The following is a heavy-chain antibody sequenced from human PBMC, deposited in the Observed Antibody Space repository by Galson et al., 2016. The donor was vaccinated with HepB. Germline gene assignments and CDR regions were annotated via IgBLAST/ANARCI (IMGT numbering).Heavy chain of an antibody. D-gene: IGHD4-17*01. CDR3: ARALTYGDYVPLDV. J-gene: IGHJ6*02. V-gene: IGHV3-9*01. CDR2: ISWNSGSI. Sequence: SLRLSCAASGFIFDDFAMHWVRQAPGKGLEWVSGISWNSGSIAYADSVKGRFTISRDNAKNSLHLQMNSLKAEDTALYYCARALTYGDYVPLDVWGQGTTVTVSS. CDR1: GFIFDDFA.